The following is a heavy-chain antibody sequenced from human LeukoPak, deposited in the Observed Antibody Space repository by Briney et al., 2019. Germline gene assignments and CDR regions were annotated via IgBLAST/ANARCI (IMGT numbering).Heavy chain of an antibody. J-gene: IGHJ6*03. CDR2: ISGGSSTI. CDR1: GFTFTTYA. D-gene: IGHD1-14*01. CDR3: AGDRARSGPQGMDV. Sequence: SGGSLRLSCAASGFTFTTYAMSWVRQAPGKGLEWVSYISGGSSTIYYADSVKGRFTISRDNAKNSLFLQMNSLRAEDTAVYYCAGDRARSGPQGMDVWGKGTTVTVSS. V-gene: IGHV3-48*01.